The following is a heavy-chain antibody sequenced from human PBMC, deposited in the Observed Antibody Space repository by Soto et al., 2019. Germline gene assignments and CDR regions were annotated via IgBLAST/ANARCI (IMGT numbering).Heavy chain of an antibody. CDR1: GFTFSSYS. J-gene: IGHJ6*02. Sequence: GGSLRLSCAASGFTFSSYSMNWVRQAPGKGLEWVSSISSSSSYIYYADSVKGRFTISRDNAKNSLYLQMNSLRAEDTAVYYCARVVSGYYGSGSYYNPYYYYGMDVWGQGTTVTVSS. D-gene: IGHD3-10*01. CDR3: ARVVSGYYGSGSYYNPYYYYGMDV. CDR2: ISSSSSYI. V-gene: IGHV3-21*01.